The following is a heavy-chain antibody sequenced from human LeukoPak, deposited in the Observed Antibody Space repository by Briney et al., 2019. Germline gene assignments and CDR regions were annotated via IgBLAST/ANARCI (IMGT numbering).Heavy chain of an antibody. Sequence: GGSLRLSCAASGFTFSSYGMHWVRQAPGKGLEWVAFIRYDGSNKYYADSVKGRFTISRDNSKNTLYLQMNSLRAEDTAVYYCAKCSVRGVTRGYFDYWGQGTLVTVSS. CDR2: IRYDGSNK. J-gene: IGHJ4*02. D-gene: IGHD3-10*01. CDR3: AKCSVRGVTRGYFDY. CDR1: GFTFSSYG. V-gene: IGHV3-30*02.